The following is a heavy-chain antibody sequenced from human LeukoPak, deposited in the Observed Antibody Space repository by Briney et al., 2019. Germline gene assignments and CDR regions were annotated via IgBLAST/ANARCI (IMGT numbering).Heavy chain of an antibody. V-gene: IGHV3-23*01. CDR2: ITANAGGT. Sequence: GGSLRLSCVGSGFTFSTYAMTWVRQAPGRGLEWVSTITANAGGTYYADSVKGRFTISRDNSENTLNLQMNSLRAEDTAVYYCARGWGNFDYWGQGTLVTVSS. CDR1: GFTFSTYA. CDR3: ARGWGNFDY. J-gene: IGHJ4*02. D-gene: IGHD3-16*01.